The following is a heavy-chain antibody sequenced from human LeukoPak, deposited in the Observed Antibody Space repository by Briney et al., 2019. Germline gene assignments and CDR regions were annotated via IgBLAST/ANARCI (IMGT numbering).Heavy chain of an antibody. CDR1: GFSFSSYE. D-gene: IGHD3-10*01. CDR3: ARDNYGSGSYWSSFDT. V-gene: IGHV3-48*03. J-gene: IGHJ3*02. CDR2: ISSSGSTI. Sequence: GGSLRLSCAASGFSFSSYEMNWVRQAPGKGLEWVSYISSSGSTIYYADSVKGRFTISRDNAKNSLYLQMNSLRAEDTAVYYCARDNYGSGSYWSSFDTWGQGTMVTVSS.